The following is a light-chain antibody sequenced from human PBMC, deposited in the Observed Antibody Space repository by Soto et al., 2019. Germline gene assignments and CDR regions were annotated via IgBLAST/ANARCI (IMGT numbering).Light chain of an antibody. CDR2: GAS. CDR1: QSVSSIY. J-gene: IGKJ5*01. V-gene: IGKV3-20*01. CDR3: QQFGTSPPST. Sequence: EIVLTQSPGTLSLSPGERATLSCRASQSVSSIYFAWYQQKPGQAPRLLIYGASSRATGIPDRFSGSGSGTDFTLTISRLEPEDFAVYYCQQFGTSPPSTFGQGPRLEIK.